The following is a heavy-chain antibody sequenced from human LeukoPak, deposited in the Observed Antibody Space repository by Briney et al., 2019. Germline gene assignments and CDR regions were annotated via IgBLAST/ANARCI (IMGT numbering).Heavy chain of an antibody. V-gene: IGHV3-49*03. Sequence: GRSLRLSCTTSGFTFRDYGMSWFRQAPGRGLEWVSFIRSKTYSGATDYAASVRGRFVISRDDSESIAYLQMNGLKTEDTGVYYCTRNPHPFCSGVHCPSDSWGQGTLVTVSP. CDR1: GFTFRDYG. D-gene: IGHD2-15*01. CDR2: IRSKTYSGAT. CDR3: TRNPHPFCSGVHCPSDS. J-gene: IGHJ4*02.